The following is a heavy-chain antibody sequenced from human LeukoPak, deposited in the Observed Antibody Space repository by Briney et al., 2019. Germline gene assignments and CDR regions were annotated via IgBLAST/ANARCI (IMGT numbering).Heavy chain of an antibody. V-gene: IGHV3-7*01. CDR1: GFTFKTYW. Sequence: GGSLRLSCAASGFTFKTYWMSWVRQPPGKGLEWVANIKQDGSDKYYVDSVKGRFTISRDNAKNSLFLQINSLRFDDTAVYYCAREEGGYFDSWGQGTLVTASS. CDR2: IKQDGSDK. CDR3: AREEGGYFDS. J-gene: IGHJ4*02.